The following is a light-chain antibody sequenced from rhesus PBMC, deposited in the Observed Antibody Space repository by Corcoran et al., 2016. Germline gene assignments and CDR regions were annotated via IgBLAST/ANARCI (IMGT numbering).Light chain of an antibody. V-gene: IGKV1-74*01. CDR2: KAS. CDR1: EKVNNY. Sequence: DIQMTQSPSSLSASVGDRVTITCRASEKVNNYLNWYQQKQGKAPKLLIYKASTLQSGVPSSFSGRGSGTDYTFTISSLRPEYVATSYCPHAYGTPFTFVPGTKLDIK. CDR3: PHAYGTPFT. J-gene: IGKJ3*01.